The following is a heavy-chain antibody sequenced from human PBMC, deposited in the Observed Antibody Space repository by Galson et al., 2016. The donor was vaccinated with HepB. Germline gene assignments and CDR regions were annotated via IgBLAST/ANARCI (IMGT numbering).Heavy chain of an antibody. CDR3: GRDLNLDGNYYDGIGV. V-gene: IGHV4-59*11. Sequence: SETLSLTCSVSGASIYNHYWSWVRQVPGMGPEWIGCIDHSGKTVYDLSFQSRVTMSVDTSRNQFSLRLSSVTAADTAVYFCGRDLNLDGNYYDGIGVWGRGTTVTVAS. CDR2: IDHSGKT. CDR1: GASIYNHY. D-gene: IGHD3/OR15-3a*01. J-gene: IGHJ6*04.